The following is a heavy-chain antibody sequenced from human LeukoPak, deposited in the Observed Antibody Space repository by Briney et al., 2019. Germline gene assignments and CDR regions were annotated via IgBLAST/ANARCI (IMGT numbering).Heavy chain of an antibody. D-gene: IGHD1-26*01. CDR2: INHSGST. V-gene: IGHV4-34*01. Sequence: SETLSLTCAVYGGSFSGYYWSWIRQPPGKGLEWIGEINHSGSTNHNPSLKSRVTISVDTSKNQFSLKLSSVTAADTAVYYCASNLGGSYLDYWGQGTLVTVSS. J-gene: IGHJ4*02. CDR3: ASNLGGSYLDY. CDR1: GGSFSGYY.